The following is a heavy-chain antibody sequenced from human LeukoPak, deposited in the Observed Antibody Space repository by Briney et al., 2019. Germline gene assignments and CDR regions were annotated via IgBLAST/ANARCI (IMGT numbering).Heavy chain of an antibody. J-gene: IGHJ4*02. CDR3: AREYYYDSSAPSP. CDR1: RFTFSSYV. CDR2: ISGSGRIT. Sequence: GGSLRLSCAASRFTFSSYVMSWVRQAPGKGLECVSAISGSGRITYYADSVKGRFTISRDNSKNTLYLQMNSLRAEDTAVYYCAREYYYDSSAPSPGGQGTLVTVSS. V-gene: IGHV3-23*01. D-gene: IGHD3-22*01.